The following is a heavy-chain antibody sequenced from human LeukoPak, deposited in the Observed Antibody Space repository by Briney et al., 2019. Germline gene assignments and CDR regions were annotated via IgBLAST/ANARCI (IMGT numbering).Heavy chain of an antibody. Sequence: GGSLRLSCAASGLTFSDYGIHWVRQAPGQGLEWVALIWYDGSKKYYADSVKGRFTISRDNTKNTLYLQLNSLRADDTAVYYCARAHSSSSTFDLWGQGTLVTVSS. J-gene: IGHJ4*02. CDR1: GLTFSDYG. CDR3: ARAHSSSSTFDL. V-gene: IGHV3-33*01. CDR2: IWYDGSKK. D-gene: IGHD6-6*01.